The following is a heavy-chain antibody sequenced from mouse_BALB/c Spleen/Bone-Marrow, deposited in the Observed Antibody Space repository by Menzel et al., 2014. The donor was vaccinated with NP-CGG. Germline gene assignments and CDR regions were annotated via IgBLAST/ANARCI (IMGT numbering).Heavy chain of an antibody. V-gene: IGHV1S81*02. D-gene: IGHD1-1*01. CDR3: ARWNYYGSLYWYFDV. Sequence: QAQLQQSGAELVKPGASVKLSCKASGYTFTSYWMHWVKQRPGQGLEWIGEINPSNGRTNYNEKFKSKATLTVDRSSSTAYMQLSSLTSEDSAVYYCARWNYYGSLYWYFDVWGAGTTVTVSS. CDR1: GYTFTSYW. J-gene: IGHJ1*01. CDR2: INPSNGRT.